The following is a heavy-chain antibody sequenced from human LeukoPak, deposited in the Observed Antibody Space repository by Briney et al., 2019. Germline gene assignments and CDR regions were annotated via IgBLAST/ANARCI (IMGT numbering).Heavy chain of an antibody. V-gene: IGHV3-21*01. D-gene: IGHD6-13*01. CDR1: GFTFSSYS. CDR3: ARDSNRMDSSRWYYFDY. CDR2: ISSSSSYI. J-gene: IGHJ4*02. Sequence: GGSLRLSCAASGFTFSSYSMNWVRQAPGKGLEWVSSISSSSSYIYYADSVKGRLTISRDNAKNSLYLQMNSLRAEDTAVYYCARDSNRMDSSRWYYFDYWGQGTLVTVSS.